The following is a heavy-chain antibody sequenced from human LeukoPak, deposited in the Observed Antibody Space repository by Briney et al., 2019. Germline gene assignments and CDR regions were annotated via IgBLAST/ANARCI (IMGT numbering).Heavy chain of an antibody. CDR3: ANLAPYCSGGNCPY. V-gene: IGHV3-9*01. J-gene: IGHJ4*02. CDR1: GFIFDNYA. Sequence: SLRLSCAASGFIFDNYAMHWVRQAPGKGLEWVSGISWNSGTIGYADSVKGRFTISRDNAKNSLYLQMNSLRAEDTALYYCANLAPYCSGGNCPYWGQGTLVSVSS. CDR2: ISWNSGTI. D-gene: IGHD2-15*01.